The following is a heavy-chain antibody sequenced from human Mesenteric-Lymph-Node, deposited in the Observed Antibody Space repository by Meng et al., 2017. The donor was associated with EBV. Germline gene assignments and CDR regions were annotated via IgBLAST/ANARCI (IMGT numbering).Heavy chain of an antibody. J-gene: IGHJ5*02. D-gene: IGHD6-19*01. CDR2: SNHGGSS. CDR3: ARLLAVGASWWFDP. Sequence: QVQGQQWGAGLLKASEPLSLTCAVYGGSFSGYYWTWIRQPPEKGLECIGESNHGGSSYYNPSLKSRVTISVDTSKNQFSLRLTSVTAADTAVYYCARLLAVGASWWFDPWGLGTLVTVSS. V-gene: IGHV4-34*01. CDR1: GGSFSGYY.